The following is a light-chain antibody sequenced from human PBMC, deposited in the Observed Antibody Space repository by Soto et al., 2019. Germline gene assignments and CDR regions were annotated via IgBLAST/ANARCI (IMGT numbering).Light chain of an antibody. V-gene: IGKV1-33*01. CDR3: QQYSNLIT. CDR2: DAS. Sequence: DIQMTQSPSSLSASVGDRVTITCQASQDVSNYLNWYQQKLGKATKPLIYDASNLETGVPSRFSGSGSGTYFSFTISSLQPEDFATYYCQQYSNLITFGQGTGLEIK. CDR1: QDVSNY. J-gene: IGKJ5*01.